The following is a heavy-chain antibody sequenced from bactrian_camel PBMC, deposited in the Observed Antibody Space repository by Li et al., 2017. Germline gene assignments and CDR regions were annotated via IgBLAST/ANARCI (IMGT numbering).Heavy chain of an antibody. D-gene: IGHD6*01. CDR3: AAEEVRAYGGRWYDRGWIY. Sequence: VQLVESGGDLVQPGGSLTLSCAASGFMFSNYGMIWVRQAPGRGLEWVASIYNGLSGTRYADSVKGRFTISRDNANNTLYLTVNSLKTEDTAVYYCAAEEVRAYGGRWYDRGWIYWGQGTQVTVS. V-gene: IGHV3S42*01. J-gene: IGHJ4*01. CDR1: GFMFSNYG. CDR2: IYNGLSGT.